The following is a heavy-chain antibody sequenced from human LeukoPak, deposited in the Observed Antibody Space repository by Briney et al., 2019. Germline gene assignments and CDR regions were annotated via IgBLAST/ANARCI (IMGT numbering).Heavy chain of an antibody. D-gene: IGHD2-2*01. V-gene: IGHV3-30*03. Sequence: PGGCLRLSRAASQFTFSSYGMHWVPQAPGRGLEGGAVISYDGSSKYYADSVRGGFTFSRDNPKNTLYLQMNSLKAEDAAVYYSAASAARHCSSTSCYYYYDMDVWGGETTLTVSS. J-gene: IGHJ6*04. CDR3: AASAARHCSSTSCYYYYDMDV. CDR2: ISYDGSSK. CDR1: QFTFSSYG.